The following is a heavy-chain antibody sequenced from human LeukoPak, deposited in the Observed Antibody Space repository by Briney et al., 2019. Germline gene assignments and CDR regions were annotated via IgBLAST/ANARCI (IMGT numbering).Heavy chain of an antibody. V-gene: IGHV4-38-2*02. CDR3: AREGNCSSTSCNGWFDP. CDR2: IYHSGST. Sequence: SETLSLTCTVSGYSISSGYYWGWIRQPPGKGLEWSGSIYHSGSTYYNPSLKSRVTISVDTSKNTFSLKLSSVTAADTAVYYCAREGNCSSTSCNGWFDPWGQGTLVTVSS. CDR1: GYSISSGYY. J-gene: IGHJ5*02. D-gene: IGHD2-2*01.